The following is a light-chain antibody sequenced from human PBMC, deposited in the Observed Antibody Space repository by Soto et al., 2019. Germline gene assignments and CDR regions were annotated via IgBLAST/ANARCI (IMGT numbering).Light chain of an antibody. Sequence: VVLTPSPATLSLSPVERATLSCRASQSVSSNLAWYQQKPGQAPRLLIYGASTRATGIPARFSGSGSGTEFTLTISSLQSEDFAVYYCQQYNNWLPLTFGGGTKVDIK. J-gene: IGKJ4*01. CDR1: QSVSSN. V-gene: IGKV3-15*01. CDR3: QQYNNWLPLT. CDR2: GAS.